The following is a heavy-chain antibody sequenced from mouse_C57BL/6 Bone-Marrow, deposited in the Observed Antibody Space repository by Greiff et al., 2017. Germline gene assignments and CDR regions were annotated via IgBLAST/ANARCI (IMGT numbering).Heavy chain of an antibody. CDR2: IYPRSGNT. CDR1: GYTFTSYG. Sequence: VQLQESGAELARPGASVKLSCKASGYTFTSYGISWVKQRTGQGLEWIGEIYPRSGNTYYNEKFKGKATLTADKSSSTAYMELRSLTSEDSAVYFCARRRRTGTGFDYWGQGTTLTVSS. D-gene: IGHD4-1*01. CDR3: ARRRRTGTGFDY. V-gene: IGHV1-81*01. J-gene: IGHJ2*01.